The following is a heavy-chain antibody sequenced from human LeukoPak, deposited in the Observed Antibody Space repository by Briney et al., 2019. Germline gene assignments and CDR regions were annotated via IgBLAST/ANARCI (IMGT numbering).Heavy chain of an antibody. D-gene: IGHD3-10*01. J-gene: IGHJ5*02. Sequence: SETLSLTCTVSGGSISSYYWSWIRQPPGKGLEWIGYIYYSGSTNYNPSLKSRVTISVDTSKNQFSLKLSSVTAADTAVYYCARIDYYGSGSYHGWFDPWGQGTLVTVSS. CDR2: IYYSGST. CDR3: ARIDYYGSGSYHGWFDP. CDR1: GGSISSYY. V-gene: IGHV4-59*01.